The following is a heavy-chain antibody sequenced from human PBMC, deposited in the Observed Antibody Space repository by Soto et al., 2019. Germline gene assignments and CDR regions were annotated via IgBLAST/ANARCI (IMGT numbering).Heavy chain of an antibody. CDR2: ITYDGSFQ. CDR1: GVSFDNYG. D-gene: IGHD1-7*01. V-gene: IGHV3-30*18. J-gene: IGHJ4*02. CDR3: AKDRVGGTFYTPLGF. Sequence: PGSSLRLSCRAAGVSFDNYGMHWVRQAPGKGLEWVAVITYDGSFQYYADSVKGRFTISRDNSKNTLFLHLNTLKPEDAAVYHCAKDRVGGTFYTPLGFWGQGTLVTVSS.